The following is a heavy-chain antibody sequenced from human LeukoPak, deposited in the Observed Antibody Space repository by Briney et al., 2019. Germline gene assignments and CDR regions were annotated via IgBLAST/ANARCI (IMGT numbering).Heavy chain of an antibody. CDR2: ISGSGGST. CDR3: AKTREASSGWAGFDY. CDR1: GFTFSSYA. Sequence: PGGSLRLSCAASGFTFSSYAMSWVPHAPGNGLEWVSPISGSGGSTYYADSVKRRFPISRDNSKNTLYLQMNSLRAEDTAVYYCAKTREASSGWAGFDYWGQGTLVTVSS. D-gene: IGHD6-19*01. J-gene: IGHJ4*02. V-gene: IGHV3-23*01.